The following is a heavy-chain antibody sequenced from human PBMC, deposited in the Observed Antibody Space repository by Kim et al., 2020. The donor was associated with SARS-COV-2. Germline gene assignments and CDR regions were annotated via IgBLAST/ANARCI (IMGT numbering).Heavy chain of an antibody. CDR3: AKTRLITGSGDCDH. CDR1: GFTFTTYG. CDR2: ISGTRAYT. J-gene: IGHJ4*02. Sequence: GGSLRLSCAASGFTFTTYGMSWVRQAPGKGLEWVSGISGTRAYTYSAYSVKGRFTISKDNSMYTIPLYLKSLRAEDTAVSFCAKTRLITGSGDCDHWGQG. D-gene: IGHD3-16*01. V-gene: IGHV3-23*01.